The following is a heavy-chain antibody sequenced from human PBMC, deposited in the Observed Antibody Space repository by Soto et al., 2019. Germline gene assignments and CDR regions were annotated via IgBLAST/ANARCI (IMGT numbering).Heavy chain of an antibody. CDR1: GYKFTSYY. V-gene: IGHV1-46*01. CDR2: INPSTGDT. CDR3: ARDRVSMDV. Sequence: ASVKVSCKASGYKFTSYYMNWVRQAPGQGLEWMGIINPSTGDTTYAQKFEGRITMTRDTSTTTVYMELSSLRSEDSAVYYCARDRVSMDVWSHGTTVTVSS. D-gene: IGHD3-10*01. J-gene: IGHJ6*02.